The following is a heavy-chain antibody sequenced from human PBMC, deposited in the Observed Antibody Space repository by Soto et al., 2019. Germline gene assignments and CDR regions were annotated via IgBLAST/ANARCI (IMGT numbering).Heavy chain of an antibody. CDR1: GFTFSSYA. CDR3: AGDRADYYYGSGPFDP. CDR2: ISYDGNKK. Sequence: QVQLVESGGGVIQPGRSLRLSCAASGFTFSSYAMHWVRQAPGKGLEWVAVISYDGNKKYYADSVKGRFTISRDNSKNTLYLQMNSLRAEDTAVYYCAGDRADYYYGSGPFDPWGQGTLVTVSS. V-gene: IGHV3-30-3*01. D-gene: IGHD3-10*01. J-gene: IGHJ5*02.